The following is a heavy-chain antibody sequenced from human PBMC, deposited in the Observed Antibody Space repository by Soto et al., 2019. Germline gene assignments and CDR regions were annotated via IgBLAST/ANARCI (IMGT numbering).Heavy chain of an antibody. CDR2: ISSDGSDK. V-gene: IGHV3-30*18. CDR1: GFTFSNFG. Sequence: QVQLVESGGGVVQPGRSLRLSCAASGFTFSNFGMHWVRQAPGKGLEWVAVISSDGSDKYYSDSVKGRFTISRDNSKNTLFLQMNRLRVEDTAVYYCAKGSGVARQELDYWGQGTLVTVSS. CDR3: AKGSGVARQELDY. D-gene: IGHD2-15*01. J-gene: IGHJ4*02.